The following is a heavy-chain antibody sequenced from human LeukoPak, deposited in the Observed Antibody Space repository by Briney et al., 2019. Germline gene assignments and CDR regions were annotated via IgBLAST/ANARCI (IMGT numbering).Heavy chain of an antibody. J-gene: IGHJ4*02. V-gene: IGHV3-23*01. CDR1: GFNFSNYA. CDR2: ISGSGATT. Sequence: GGSLRLSCAASGFNFSNYAMSWVRQPPGKGLEWVSAISGSGATTYDADSVKGRFTICRDNYMNALYLQANSLRAEDTAGYYCAKASVRGVTITSYDYWGQGTLVTVSS. D-gene: IGHD3-10*01. CDR3: AKASVRGVTITSYDY.